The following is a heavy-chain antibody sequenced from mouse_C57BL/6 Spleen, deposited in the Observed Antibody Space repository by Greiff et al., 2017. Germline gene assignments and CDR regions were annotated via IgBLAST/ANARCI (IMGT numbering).Heavy chain of an antibody. J-gene: IGHJ4*01. CDR1: GFSLTSYG. V-gene: IGHV2-6-1*01. CDR3: ARHGGSTMITTRYYAMDY. Sequence: VMLVESGPGLVAPSQSLSITCTVSGFSLTSYGVHWVRQPPGKGLEWLVVIWSDGSTTYNSALKSRLSISKDNSKSQVFLKMNSLQTDDTAMYYCARHGGSTMITTRYYAMDYWGQGTSVTVSS. CDR2: IWSDGST. D-gene: IGHD2-4*01.